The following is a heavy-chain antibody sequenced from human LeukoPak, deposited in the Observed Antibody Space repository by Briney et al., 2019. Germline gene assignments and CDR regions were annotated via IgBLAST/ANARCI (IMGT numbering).Heavy chain of an antibody. Sequence: QTGGSLRLSCAASGFIFSSYGMHWVRQAPGKGLEWVTFIRYDGSDKYYADSVNGRFTISRDNAKNSLYPQMNSLRAEDTAVYYCARVLEDSSGYYFDYWGQGTLVTVSS. V-gene: IGHV3-30*02. CDR1: GFIFSSYG. D-gene: IGHD3-22*01. J-gene: IGHJ4*02. CDR3: ARVLEDSSGYYFDY. CDR2: IRYDGSDK.